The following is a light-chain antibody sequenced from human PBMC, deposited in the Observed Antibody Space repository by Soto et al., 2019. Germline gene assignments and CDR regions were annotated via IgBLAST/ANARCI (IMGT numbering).Light chain of an antibody. J-gene: IGKJ5*01. Sequence: DIQLTQSPSSLSASVGDRVTITCQTSQSINTHLYWYQQKPGKAPKLLIYAASSLQSGVPSRVSGSGSGTDFTLTISSLQPEDFATYYCQQSYSTPITFGQGTRLEIK. CDR3: QQSYSTPIT. CDR1: QSINTH. V-gene: IGKV1-39*01. CDR2: AAS.